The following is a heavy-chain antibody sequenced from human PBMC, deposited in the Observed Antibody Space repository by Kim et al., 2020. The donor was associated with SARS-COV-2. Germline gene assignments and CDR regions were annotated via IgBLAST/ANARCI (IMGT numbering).Heavy chain of an antibody. D-gene: IGHD3-10*01. J-gene: IGHJ4*02. CDR1: GFTFSSYG. Sequence: GGSLRLSCAASGFTFSSYGMHWVRQAPGKGLEWVAVISYDGSNKYYADSVKGRFTISRDNSKNTLYLQMNSLRAEDTAVYYCASPALGRGVIITDLFDYWGQGTLVTVSS. V-gene: IGHV3-33*05. CDR3: ASPALGRGVIITDLFDY. CDR2: ISYDGSNK.